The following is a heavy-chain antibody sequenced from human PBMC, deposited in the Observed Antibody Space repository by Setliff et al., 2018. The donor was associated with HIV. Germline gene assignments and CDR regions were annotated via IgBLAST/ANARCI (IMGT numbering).Heavy chain of an antibody. V-gene: IGHV4-34*01. CDR1: GGSFSGYY. J-gene: IGHJ3*02. CDR2: INHSGST. CDR3: ARVPPDKIAVAGRDSVDI. Sequence: SETLSLTCAVYGGSFSGYYWSWIRQPPGKGLEWIGEINHSGSTNYNPSLKSRVTISVDASKNQFSLKLSSVTAADTAVYYCARVPPDKIAVAGRDSVDIWGQGTMVTVSS. D-gene: IGHD6-19*01.